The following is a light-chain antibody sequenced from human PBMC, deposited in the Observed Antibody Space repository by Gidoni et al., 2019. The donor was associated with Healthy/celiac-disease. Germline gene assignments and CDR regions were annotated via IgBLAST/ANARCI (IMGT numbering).Light chain of an antibody. CDR2: DAS. V-gene: IGKV3-11*01. CDR1: QSVSSY. Sequence: EIVLTQSPATLSLSPGERVTLSCRASQSVSSYLAWYQQKPGQAPRLLIYDASNRATGIPARFSGSGSGTDFTLNISSLEPEDFAVYYCQQRSNWLTFGGGTKVEIK. CDR3: QQRSNWLT. J-gene: IGKJ4*01.